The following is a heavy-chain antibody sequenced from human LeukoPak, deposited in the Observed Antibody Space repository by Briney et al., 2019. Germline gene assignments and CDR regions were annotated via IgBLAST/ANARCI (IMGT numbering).Heavy chain of an antibody. CDR2: ISNNGGSS. CDR3: VKITSVTGGDC. V-gene: IGHV3-64D*09. Sequence: PGGSLRLSCSASGFTFSAYAMYWVRQAPGKGLEYVSGISNNGGSSFYADSVKGRFTISRDNSKNTLYLQMSSLRAEDTAVYYCVKITSVTGGDCWGQGTWLTVSS. D-gene: IGHD1-1*01. CDR1: GFTFSAYA. J-gene: IGHJ4*02.